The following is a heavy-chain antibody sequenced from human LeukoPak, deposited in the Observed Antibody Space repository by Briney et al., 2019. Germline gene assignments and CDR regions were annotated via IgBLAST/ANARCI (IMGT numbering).Heavy chain of an antibody. J-gene: IGHJ4*02. Sequence: SETLSLTCAVYGGSFSGYYWSWIRQPPGKGLEWIGEINHSGSTNYNPSLKSRVTISVDTSKNQFSLKLSSVTAADTAVYYCARSTNYAPFDYWGQGTLVTVSS. CDR1: GGSFSGYY. D-gene: IGHD2-2*01. CDR3: ARSTNYAPFDY. V-gene: IGHV4-34*01. CDR2: INHSGST.